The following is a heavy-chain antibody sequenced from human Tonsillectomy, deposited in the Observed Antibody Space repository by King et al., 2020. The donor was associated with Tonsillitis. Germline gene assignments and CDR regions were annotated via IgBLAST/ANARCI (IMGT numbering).Heavy chain of an antibody. J-gene: IGHJ5*02. CDR2: ISYDGSNI. V-gene: IGHV3-30-3*01. CDR1: GFTFSRYA. D-gene: IGHD3-10*01. CDR3: ARGGPYGSGNSWFDP. Sequence: VQLVESGGGVVQPGRSLRLSCAASGFTFSRYAMHWVRQAPGKGLEWMARISYDGSNIYYAASVRGRFTISRDNSKNSLYLQMNSLRTEDTAVYYCARGGPYGSGNSWFDPWGQGTLVTVSS.